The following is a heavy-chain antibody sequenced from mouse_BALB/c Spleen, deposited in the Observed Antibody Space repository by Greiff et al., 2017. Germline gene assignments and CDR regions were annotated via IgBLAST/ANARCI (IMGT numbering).Heavy chain of an antibody. Sequence: VQLKESGGGLVKPGGSLKLSCAASGFTFSSYAMSWVRQSPEKRLEWVAEISSGGSYTYYPDTVTGRFTISRDNAKNTLYLEMSSLRSEDTAMYYCARDPWFAYWGQGTLVTVSA. CDR2: ISSGGSYT. J-gene: IGHJ3*01. CDR1: GFTFSSYA. V-gene: IGHV5-9-4*01. CDR3: ARDPWFAY.